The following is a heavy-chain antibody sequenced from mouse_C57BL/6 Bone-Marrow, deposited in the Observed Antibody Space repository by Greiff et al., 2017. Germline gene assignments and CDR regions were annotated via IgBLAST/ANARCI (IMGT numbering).Heavy chain of an antibody. CDR2: IYPRSGNT. D-gene: IGHD2-5*01. J-gene: IGHJ3*01. CDR1: GYTFTSYG. Sequence: QVQLQQSGAELARPGASVKLSCKASGYTFTSYGLSWLKQRTGQGLEWIGEIYPRSGNTYYNEKFKGKATLTADKSASTSYMELRSLTSEDSAVYFCAIEDYSKYPDWFAYWGQGTLVPVSA. V-gene: IGHV1-81*01. CDR3: AIEDYSKYPDWFAY.